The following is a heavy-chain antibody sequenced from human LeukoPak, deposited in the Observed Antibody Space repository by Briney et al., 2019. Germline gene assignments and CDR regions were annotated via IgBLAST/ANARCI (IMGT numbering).Heavy chain of an antibody. V-gene: IGHV4-39*01. J-gene: IGHJ6*02. CDR1: GGSISSSSYY. CDR3: ARLNYYSGMDV. CDR2: IYYSGST. Sequence: PSETLSLTCTVSGGSISSSSYYWGWIRQPPGKGLEWIGSIYYSGSTYYTPYLKSRVTISVDTSKNQFSLKLSSVTAADTAVYYCARLNYYSGMDVWGQGTTVTVSS.